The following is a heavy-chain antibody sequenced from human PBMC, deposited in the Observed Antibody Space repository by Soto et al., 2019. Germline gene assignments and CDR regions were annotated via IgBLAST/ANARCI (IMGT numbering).Heavy chain of an antibody. CDR2: ISAYNGNT. Sequence: QVQLVQSRAEVKKPGASVKVSCKASGYTFTSYGISWVRQAPGQGLEWMGWISAYNGNTNYAQKLQGRVTMTTDTSTSTAYMELRSLRSDDTAVYYCARERRLRRGYSYGYDAFDIWGQGTMVTVSS. D-gene: IGHD5-18*01. CDR3: ARERRLRRGYSYGYDAFDI. J-gene: IGHJ3*02. CDR1: GYTFTSYG. V-gene: IGHV1-18*01.